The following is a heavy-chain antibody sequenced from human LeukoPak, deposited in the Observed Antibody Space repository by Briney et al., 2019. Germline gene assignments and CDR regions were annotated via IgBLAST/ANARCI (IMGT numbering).Heavy chain of an antibody. CDR2: ISAYNGDT. J-gene: IGHJ1*01. D-gene: IGHD2-15*01. Sequence: ASVKVSFKASGYTLTSFSVSWVRQAPGQGLEWMGWISAYNGDTNYAQKLQGRVTMTTDTSTNTAYMELRSLRSDDTAVYYCARGDCSGGSCFLPEYFQHWGQGTLVTVSS. CDR1: GYTLTSFS. CDR3: ARGDCSGGSCFLPEYFQH. V-gene: IGHV1-18*01.